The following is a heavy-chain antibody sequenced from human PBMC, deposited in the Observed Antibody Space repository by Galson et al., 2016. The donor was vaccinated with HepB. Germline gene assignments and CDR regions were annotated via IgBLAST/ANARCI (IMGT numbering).Heavy chain of an antibody. CDR1: GFTISSHA. Sequence: SLRLSCAASGFTISSHAMNWVRQAPGKGLEWVSTITGSGSHTYYADSVKGRFTISRDNSKNTLYLQMNTLRAEDTAVYYCARSGGLGYGARFDYWGQGTLVTVSS. CDR3: ARSGGLGYGARFDY. CDR2: ITGSGSHT. V-gene: IGHV3-23*01. D-gene: IGHD3-16*01. J-gene: IGHJ4*02.